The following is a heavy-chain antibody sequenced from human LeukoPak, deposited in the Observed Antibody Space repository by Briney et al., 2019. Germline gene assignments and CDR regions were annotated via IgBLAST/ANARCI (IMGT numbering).Heavy chain of an antibody. D-gene: IGHD6-13*01. V-gene: IGHV4-34*01. CDR1: GGSFSGYY. Sequence: SETLSLTCAVYGGSFSGYYWSWIRQPPGKGLEWIGEINHSGSTNYNPSLKSRVTISVDTSKNQFSLKLSSVTAADTAVYYCAREGVGAAAGTLIDYWGQGALVTVFS. CDR2: INHSGST. CDR3: AREGVGAAAGTLIDY. J-gene: IGHJ4*02.